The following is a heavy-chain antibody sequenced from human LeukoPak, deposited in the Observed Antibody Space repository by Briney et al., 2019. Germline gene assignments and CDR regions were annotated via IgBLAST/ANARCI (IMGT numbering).Heavy chain of an antibody. CDR3: ARESGHSYGHVDF. CDR2: INPDSGGT. D-gene: IGHD5-18*01. J-gene: IGHJ4*02. Sequence: GASVKVSCKASGYTFTGYYMHWVRQAPGQGLEWMGWINPDSGGTNNAQKFQGRVTMTRDTSIGTAYLELSRLRSDDTAVYYCARESGHSYGHVDFWGQGTLVTVAS. V-gene: IGHV1-2*02. CDR1: GYTFTGYY.